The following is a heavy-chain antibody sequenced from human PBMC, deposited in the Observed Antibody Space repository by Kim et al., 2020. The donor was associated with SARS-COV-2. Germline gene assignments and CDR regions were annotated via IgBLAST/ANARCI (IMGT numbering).Heavy chain of an antibody. J-gene: IGHJ5*02. CDR2: INAGNGNT. CDR1: GYTFTSYA. D-gene: IGHD3-10*01. Sequence: ASVKVSCKASGYTFTSYAMHWVRQAPGQRLEWMGWINAGNGNTKYSQKFQGRVTITRDTSASTAYMELSSLRSEDTAVYYCAGGAGYYYGSGSPFDPWGQGTLVTVSS. CDR3: AGGAGYYYGSGSPFDP. V-gene: IGHV1-3*01.